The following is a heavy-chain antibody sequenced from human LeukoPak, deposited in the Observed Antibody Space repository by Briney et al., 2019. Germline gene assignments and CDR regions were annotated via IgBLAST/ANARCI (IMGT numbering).Heavy chain of an antibody. CDR3: AKDYCGGDCYSGWYFDL. Sequence: GRSLRLSCAASGFTFDDYAMHWVRQAPGKGLEWVSGISYNSDTIAYADSVKGRLTISRDNAKNSLYLQMNSLRAEDTALYYCAKDYCGGDCYSGWYFDLWGRGTLVTVSS. D-gene: IGHD2-21*02. CDR2: ISYNSDTI. J-gene: IGHJ2*01. CDR1: GFTFDDYA. V-gene: IGHV3-9*01.